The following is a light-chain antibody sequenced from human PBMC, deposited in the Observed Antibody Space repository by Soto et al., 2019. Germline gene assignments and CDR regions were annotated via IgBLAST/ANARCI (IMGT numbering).Light chain of an antibody. Sequence: DIQMTQSPFSLSASVGDRVTITCRARQSISSSLNWYQQKPGRAPKLLIYAASILQSGVPTRFRGSGSGTDFTLTSSSLHPEDGATYYCQQSYSYFRTVGQGTKVESK. V-gene: IGKV1-39*01. CDR2: AAS. CDR3: QQSYSYFRT. CDR1: QSISSS. J-gene: IGKJ1*01.